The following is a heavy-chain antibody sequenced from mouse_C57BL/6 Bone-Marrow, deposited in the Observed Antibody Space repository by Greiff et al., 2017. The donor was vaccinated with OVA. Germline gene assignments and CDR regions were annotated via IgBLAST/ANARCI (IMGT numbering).Heavy chain of an antibody. Sequence: QVQLQQPGTELVKPGASVKLSCKASGYTFTSYWMHWVKQRPGQGLEWMGNINPSNGGTNYNEKFKSKATLTVDKSSSTAYMQLSSLTSEDSAVYYCARITTDYYAMDYWGQGTSVTVSS. V-gene: IGHV1-53*01. D-gene: IGHD1-1*01. J-gene: IGHJ4*01. CDR1: GYTFTSYW. CDR3: ARITTDYYAMDY. CDR2: INPSNGGT.